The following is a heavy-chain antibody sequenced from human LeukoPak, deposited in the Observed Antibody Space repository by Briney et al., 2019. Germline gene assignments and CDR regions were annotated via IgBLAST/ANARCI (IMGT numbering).Heavy chain of an antibody. CDR1: GYTFTSYD. J-gene: IGHJ5*02. Sequence: ASVKVSCKASGYTFTSYDINWVRQATGQGLEWMGWMNPNSGNTGYAQKFQGGVTMTRNTSISTAYMELSSGRSEDTAVYYCARGMGDLLGYCSSTSCYGGFDPWSQGTLVTVSS. CDR2: MNPNSGNT. CDR3: ARGMGDLLGYCSSTSCYGGFDP. D-gene: IGHD2-2*01. V-gene: IGHV1-8*01.